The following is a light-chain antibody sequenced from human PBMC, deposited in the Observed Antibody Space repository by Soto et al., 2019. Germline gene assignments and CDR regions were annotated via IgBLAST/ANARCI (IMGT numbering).Light chain of an antibody. CDR3: VSFTSSTTYV. CDR1: SSDVGGSNH. CDR2: DVT. Sequence: QSVLTQPASVSDSPGQSITISCTGTSSDVGGSNHVSWYQQHPGKAPKLMIYDVTNRPSGVSHRFSGSKSGSTASLIISGLQAEDEADYYCVSFTSSTTYVFGTGTKVTVI. J-gene: IGLJ1*01. V-gene: IGLV2-14*01.